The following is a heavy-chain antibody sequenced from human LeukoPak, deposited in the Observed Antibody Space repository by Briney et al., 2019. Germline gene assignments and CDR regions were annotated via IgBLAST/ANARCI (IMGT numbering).Heavy chain of an antibody. J-gene: IGHJ4*02. D-gene: IGHD3-3*01. CDR2: ISSVNSYI. Sequence: GGSLRLSCAASGFTFSTYSMHWVRQAPGKGLEWVSSISSVNSYIYYADSVKGRFTISRDNSKNTLYLQMDSLRAEDTAVYYCAKAVGSYDFWSGYYYLVYWGQGTLVTVSS. CDR1: GFTFSTYS. V-gene: IGHV3-21*04. CDR3: AKAVGSYDFWSGYYYLVY.